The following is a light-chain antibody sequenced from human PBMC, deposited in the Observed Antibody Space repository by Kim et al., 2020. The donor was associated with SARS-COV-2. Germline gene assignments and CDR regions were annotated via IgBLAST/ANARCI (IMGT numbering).Light chain of an antibody. CDR1: QSVSSN. Sequence: SVSPGERATLSCTASQSVSSNLAWYQQKPGQAPRLLIYGASTRATGIPARFSGSGSGTEFTLTISSLQSEDFAVYYCQQYNNWPFSFGGGTKLEI. CDR2: GAS. V-gene: IGKV3-15*01. CDR3: QQYNNWPFS. J-gene: IGKJ4*01.